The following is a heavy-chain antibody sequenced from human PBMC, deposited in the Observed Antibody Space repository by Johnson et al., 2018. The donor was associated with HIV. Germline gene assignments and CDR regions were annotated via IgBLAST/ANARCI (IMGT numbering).Heavy chain of an antibody. D-gene: IGHD6-6*01. Sequence: QVQPVETGGAVVQHARALRLSCPAAGVSFHLHGMHLVHQAPFKGLEVVAVIRYDARNHLSLEPVKGLTPLSRDNSKNTMYLQMTSLSAEDTAWYYCAKGRSEYSSPIGAFDSWGPGTMVTVSS. CDR1: GVSFHLHG. V-gene: IGHV3-33*06. CDR3: AKGRSEYSSPIGAFDS. CDR2: IRYDARNH. J-gene: IGHJ3*02.